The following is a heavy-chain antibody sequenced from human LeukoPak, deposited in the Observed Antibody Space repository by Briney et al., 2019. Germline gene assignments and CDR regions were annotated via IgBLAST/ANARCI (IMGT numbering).Heavy chain of an antibody. J-gene: IGHJ6*03. CDR3: AKHEAPGFWYSHYYMGV. D-gene: IGHD3-3*01. CDR1: GFTFSSYA. CDR2: ICGSGGSK. Sequence: PGGSLRLSCAASGFTFSSYAMSWVRQAPGKGLEWVSTICGSGGSKYYADSVKGRFTISRDNSKNTLYLQVNSLRAEDTAVYYCAKHEAPGFWYSHYYMGVWGKGTTVIVSS. V-gene: IGHV3-23*01.